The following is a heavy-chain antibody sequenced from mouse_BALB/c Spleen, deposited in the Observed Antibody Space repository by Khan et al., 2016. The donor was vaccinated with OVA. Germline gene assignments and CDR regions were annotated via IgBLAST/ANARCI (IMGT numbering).Heavy chain of an antibody. V-gene: IGHV5-12-1*01. CDR2: INSGGDTT. CDR3: TRRPGYFDV. CDR1: GFTFSSYD. Sequence: EVKVEESGGGLVKPGGSLKLSCTASGFTFSSYDMSWVRQTPEKRLEWVAYINSGGDTTYSPDTVKGRFTISRDNAKNTLYLQMSSLKSEDTAIYYCTRRPGYFDVWGAGTTVTVSS. J-gene: IGHJ1*01.